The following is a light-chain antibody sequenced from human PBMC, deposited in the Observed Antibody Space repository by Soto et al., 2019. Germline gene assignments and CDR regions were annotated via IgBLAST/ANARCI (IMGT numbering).Light chain of an antibody. CDR2: DAS. J-gene: IGKJ1*01. V-gene: IGKV1-39*01. Sequence: DIQMTQSPSSLSASVGDRVIITCRASQNINNFLHWYQRKPGKAPNLLIYDASIFQSGVPSRFSGSGSGTDFTLTISSLQPEDFATYYCQQRYTTPWTFGQGTKVEIK. CDR1: QNINNF. CDR3: QQRYTTPWT.